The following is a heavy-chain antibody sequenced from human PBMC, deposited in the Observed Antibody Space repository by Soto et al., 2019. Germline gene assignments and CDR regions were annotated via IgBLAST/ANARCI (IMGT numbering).Heavy chain of an antibody. J-gene: IGHJ4*02. CDR2: IYYSGST. Sequence: QVQLQESGPGLVKPSQTLSLTCTVSGGSISSGGYYWSWIRQHPGKGLEWIGYIYYSGSTYYNPSLKSRVTISVDTSKNHFSLKLSSVTAADTAVYYCARSTLEVYGSGSYSLFDYWGQGTLVTVSS. D-gene: IGHD3-10*01. V-gene: IGHV4-31*03. CDR1: GGSISSGGYY. CDR3: ARSTLEVYGSGSYSLFDY.